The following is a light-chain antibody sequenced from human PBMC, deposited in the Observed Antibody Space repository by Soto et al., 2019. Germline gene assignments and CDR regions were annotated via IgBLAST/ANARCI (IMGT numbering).Light chain of an antibody. J-gene: IGLJ1*01. CDR1: NSDVRSYNF. V-gene: IGLV2-23*01. CDR3: CSYAGSGTYV. CDR2: EGN. Sequence: QSVLTQCASVSGSPGQSITISCAGTNSDVRSYNFVSWLQQHAGKAPKLMIYEGNKRPSGVSNRFSGSKSGNTASLTISGLQTEDEADYYCCSYAGSGTYVFGTGTKVTVL.